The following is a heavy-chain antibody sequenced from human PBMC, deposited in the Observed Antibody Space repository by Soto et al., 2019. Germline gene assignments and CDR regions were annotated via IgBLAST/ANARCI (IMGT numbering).Heavy chain of an antibody. CDR2: LSSTGGST. D-gene: IGHD3-3*01. CDR3: AKDQGFLEWIPQGGLDV. CDR1: GFTFRKYV. J-gene: IGHJ6*02. V-gene: IGHV3-23*01. Sequence: EVQLLESGGGLAQPGGSLRLSCEVSGFTFRKYVMTWVRQAPGKGLEWVSSLSSTGGSTYYADSVKGRFTVSRDNSKNTLFLQMNSLRAEDTAIYYRAKDQGFLEWIPQGGLDVWGPGTTVAVSS.